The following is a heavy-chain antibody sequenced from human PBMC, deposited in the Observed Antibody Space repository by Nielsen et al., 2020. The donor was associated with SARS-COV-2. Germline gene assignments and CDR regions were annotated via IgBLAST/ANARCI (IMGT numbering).Heavy chain of an antibody. V-gene: IGHV3-20*04. CDR3: ARGGGSYDDY. CDR2: ISGDGDNT. D-gene: IGHD1-26*01. J-gene: IGHJ4*02. Sequence: GESLKISCAASGFTFNNYAMSWVRQAPGKGLEWVSLISGDGDNTYYADSVKGRFTISRDNAKNSLYLQMNSLRAEDTAVYYCARGGGSYDDYWGQGTLVTVSS. CDR1: GFTFNNYA.